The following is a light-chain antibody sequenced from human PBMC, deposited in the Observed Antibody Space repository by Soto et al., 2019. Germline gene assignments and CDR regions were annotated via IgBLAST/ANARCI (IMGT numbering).Light chain of an antibody. CDR2: DNN. CDR1: SSNIGAEYD. Sequence: QSVLTQPPSVSGAPGQRVTISCTGSSSNIGAEYDVCWYRHLPGTAHKLLIYDNNIRPPGVPDRFSGSKSGTSASLAITGIQAEDEADYDGQSYDSRLSGSLYVFGTGTKVTVL. J-gene: IGLJ1*01. CDR3: QSYDSRLSGSLYV. V-gene: IGLV1-40*01.